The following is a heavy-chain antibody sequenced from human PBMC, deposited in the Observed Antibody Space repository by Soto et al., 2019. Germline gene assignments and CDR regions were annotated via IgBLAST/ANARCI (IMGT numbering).Heavy chain of an antibody. CDR2: IYYTGST. CDR1: GDSINTSSSH. D-gene: IGHD1-7*01. CDR3: ARRRNYGGHWYFDF. J-gene: IGHJ2*01. Sequence: QLQLQESGPGLVKPSETLSLTCSVSGDSINTSSSHWGWIRQPPGRGLEWIGTIYYTGSTYYNPSLRSRVTISVDMSENHFSLKLSSVTAADTAVYYCARRRNYGGHWYFDFWGRGTLVTVSS. V-gene: IGHV4-39*02.